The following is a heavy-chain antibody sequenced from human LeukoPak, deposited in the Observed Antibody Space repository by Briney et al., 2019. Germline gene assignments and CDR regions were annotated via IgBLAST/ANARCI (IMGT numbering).Heavy chain of an antibody. D-gene: IGHD6-6*01. CDR1: GGSFSVYY. V-gene: IGHV4-59*10. CDR3: ARAVLAARPKGYYFDY. Sequence: SETLSLTCAVYGGSFSVYYWSWIRQPAGKGLEWIGRIYTSGSTNYNPSLKSRVTMSVDTSKNQFSLKLSSVTAADTAVYYCARAVLAARPKGYYFDYWGQGTLVTVSS. J-gene: IGHJ4*02. CDR2: IYTSGST.